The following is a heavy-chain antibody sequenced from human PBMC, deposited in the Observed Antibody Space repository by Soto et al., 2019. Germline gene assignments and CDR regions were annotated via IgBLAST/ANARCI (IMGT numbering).Heavy chain of an antibody. CDR3: ARDGRWQQLASGNYGMDV. Sequence: SETLSLTCTVSGGSISSGGYYWSWIRQHPGKGLEWIGYIYYSGSTYYNPSLKSRVTISVDTSKNQFSLKLSSVTAADTAVYYCARDGRWQQLASGNYGMDVWGQGTTVTVSS. CDR1: GGSISSGGYY. J-gene: IGHJ6*02. V-gene: IGHV4-31*03. CDR2: IYYSGST. D-gene: IGHD6-13*01.